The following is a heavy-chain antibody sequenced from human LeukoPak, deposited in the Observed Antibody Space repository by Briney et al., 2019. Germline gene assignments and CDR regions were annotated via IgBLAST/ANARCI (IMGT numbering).Heavy chain of an antibody. D-gene: IGHD6-19*01. CDR3: ASAHVAVTGLDH. CDR2: INTGNGRT. CDR1: GYTFTDYY. V-gene: IGHV1-3*04. J-gene: IGHJ4*02. Sequence: ASVKVSCKASGYTFTDYYMHWVRQAPGQGLEWMGWINTGNGRTKYLQKFQGRVSITSDTSASTAYMELSSLRSEDTAVYYCASAHVAVTGLDHWGQGTLVTVSS.